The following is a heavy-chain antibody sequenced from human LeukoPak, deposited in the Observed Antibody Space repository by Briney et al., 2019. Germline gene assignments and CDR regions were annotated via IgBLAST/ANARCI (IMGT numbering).Heavy chain of an antibody. J-gene: IGHJ6*02. Sequence: PGRSLRLSCAASGFTVSSNYMSWVRQAPGKGLEWVSVIYSGGSTYYADSVKGRFTISRHNSKNTLYLQMNSLRAEDTAVYYCARDRVEQQPGDYYYGMDVWGQGTTVTVSS. CDR3: ARDRVEQQPGDYYYGMDV. V-gene: IGHV3-53*04. CDR2: IYSGGST. CDR1: GFTVSSNY. D-gene: IGHD6-13*01.